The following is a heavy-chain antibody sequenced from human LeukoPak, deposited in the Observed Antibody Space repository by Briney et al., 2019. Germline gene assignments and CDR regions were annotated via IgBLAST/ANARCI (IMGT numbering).Heavy chain of an antibody. D-gene: IGHD1-26*01. CDR3: ARDGAGAYYYYYYMDV. J-gene: IGHJ6*03. CDR2: VSSSGDTI. V-gene: IGHV3-11*04. CDR1: GFTFSNAW. Sequence: GGSLRLSCIASGFTFSNAWMSWVRQAPGKGLEWVSYVSSSGDTIYYADSVKGRFTISRDNAKNSLYLQMNSLRAEDTAIYYCARDGAGAYYYYYYMDVWGKGTTVTVSS.